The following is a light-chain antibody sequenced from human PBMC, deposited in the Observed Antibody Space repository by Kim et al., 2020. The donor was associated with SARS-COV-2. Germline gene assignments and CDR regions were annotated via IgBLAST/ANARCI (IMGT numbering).Light chain of an antibody. J-gene: IGLJ2*01. CDR2: RDS. CDR3: QVWDSGAAF. V-gene: IGLV3-9*01. CDR1: NIGNKN. Sequence: SSELSQPLSVSVALGQTATIICGGKNIGNKNVHWYQHKPGQAPVLVIYRDSDRPSGIPERFSGSNSGTTATLTISRAQAGDDADYYCQVWDSGAAFFGGGTQLTVL.